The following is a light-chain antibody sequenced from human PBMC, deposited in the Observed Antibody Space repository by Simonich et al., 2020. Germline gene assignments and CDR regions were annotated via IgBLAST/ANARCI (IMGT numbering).Light chain of an antibody. V-gene: IGLV1-40*01. J-gene: IGLJ2*01. CDR1: SSNIGAGYD. CDR2: GNS. Sequence: QSVLTQRPSVSGAPGQRVTISCTGSSSNIGAGYDVHWYQQLPGTAPKLLIYGNSNRPSGVPDRFSGSKSGTSASLAITGLQAEDEADYYCCSYAGSSTLVFGGGTKLTVL. CDR3: CSYAGSSTLV.